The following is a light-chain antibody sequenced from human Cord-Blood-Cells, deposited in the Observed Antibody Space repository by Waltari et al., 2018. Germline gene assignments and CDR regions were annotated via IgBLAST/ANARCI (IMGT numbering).Light chain of an antibody. CDR1: SSDVGGYNY. CDR3: CSYAGSYTLV. Sequence: QSALTQPRPVSGSPGQSVTISCTGTSSDVGGYNYVSWYQQPPGKAPKLMIYDVSKGPSGVPDRFSGSKSGTTASLTISGLQAEDEADYYCCSYAGSYTLVFGGGTKLTVL. V-gene: IGLV2-11*01. J-gene: IGLJ3*02. CDR2: DVS.